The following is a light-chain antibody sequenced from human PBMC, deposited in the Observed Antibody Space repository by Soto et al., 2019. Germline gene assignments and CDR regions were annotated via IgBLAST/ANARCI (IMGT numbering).Light chain of an antibody. CDR3: QQLNSYPLT. J-gene: IGKJ4*01. V-gene: IGKV1-9*01. CDR1: QDISNY. Sequence: DIQMTQSPSSLSASVGDRVTITCQASQDISNYLNWYQQKPGKAPKLLVYAASTLQSGVPSRFSGGGSGTDFTLTISSLQPEDFATYYCQQLNSYPLTFGGGTKWIS. CDR2: AAS.